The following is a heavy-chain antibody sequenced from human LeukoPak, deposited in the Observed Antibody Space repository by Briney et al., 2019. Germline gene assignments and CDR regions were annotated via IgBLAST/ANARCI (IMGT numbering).Heavy chain of an antibody. D-gene: IGHD3-10*01. V-gene: IGHV1-46*01. Sequence: ASVKVSCKASGYTFTSYHMHWVRQAPGQGLDWMGIINPSAGITTYAQKFQGRVAMTRDMSTSTVYMELSSLRSEDTAVYYCARDRYYYGSGSYFSPWGQGTLVTVSS. CDR2: INPSAGIT. CDR3: ARDRYYYGSGSYFSP. J-gene: IGHJ5*02. CDR1: GYTFTSYH.